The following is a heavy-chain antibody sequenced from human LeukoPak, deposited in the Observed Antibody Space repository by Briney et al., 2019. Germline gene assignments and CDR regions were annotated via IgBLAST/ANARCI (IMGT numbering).Heavy chain of an antibody. CDR1: GGSISSYY. CDR2: ISYSGST. J-gene: IGHJ4*02. D-gene: IGHD4-17*01. Sequence: PSETLSLTCTVSGGSISSYYWSWIRQPPGKGLEWIGYISYSGSTNYNPSLKSRVTISGDTSKNQFSLKLSSVTAADTAVYYCARDLRVYGTIGYFDFWGQGTLVTVSP. V-gene: IGHV4-59*12. CDR3: ARDLRVYGTIGYFDF.